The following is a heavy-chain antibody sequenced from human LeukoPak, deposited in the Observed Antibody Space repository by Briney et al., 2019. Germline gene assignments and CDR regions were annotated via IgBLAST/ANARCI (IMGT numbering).Heavy chain of an antibody. V-gene: IGHV3-7*03. D-gene: IGHD3-9*01. CDR3: ARDPLLRYFDWFSEYDAFDI. CDR1: AFIFSGHW. CDR2: IKEDGSVR. J-gene: IGHJ3*02. Sequence: GGSLRLSCEGSAFIFSGHWMNWVRQTPGKGLEWVASIKEDGSVRQYVDSVKGRFSISRDNTKGSLFLQLNSLRAEDTAVYYCARDPLLRYFDWFSEYDAFDIWGQGTMVTVSS.